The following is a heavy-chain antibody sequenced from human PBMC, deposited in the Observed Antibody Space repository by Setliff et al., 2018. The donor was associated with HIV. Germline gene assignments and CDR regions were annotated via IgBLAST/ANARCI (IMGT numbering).Heavy chain of an antibody. CDR2: IYTSGST. V-gene: IGHV4-4*09. CDR3: ARHSDFWSEDAFDI. CDR1: GGSMNSYY. J-gene: IGHJ3*02. D-gene: IGHD3-3*01. Sequence: PSETLSLTCTVSGGSMNSYYWSWIRQPPGKGLEWIGYIYTSGSTKYNPSLKSRVTILVGPSKNQFSLRLSSVTAADTAVYYCARHSDFWSEDAFDIWGQGTMVTVSS.